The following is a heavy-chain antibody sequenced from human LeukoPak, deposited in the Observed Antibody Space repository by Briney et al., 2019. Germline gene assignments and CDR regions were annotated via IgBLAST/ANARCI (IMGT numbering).Heavy chain of an antibody. J-gene: IGHJ4*02. Sequence: SETLSFTCAVSGGSISSSNWWSWVRQPPGKGLEWIGEIYHSGSTNYNPSLKSRVTISVDKSKNQFSLKLSSVTAADTAVYYCARITGGYSYGFDYWGQGTLVTVSS. V-gene: IGHV4-4*02. CDR2: IYHSGST. CDR1: GGSISSSNW. D-gene: IGHD5-18*01. CDR3: ARITGGYSYGFDY.